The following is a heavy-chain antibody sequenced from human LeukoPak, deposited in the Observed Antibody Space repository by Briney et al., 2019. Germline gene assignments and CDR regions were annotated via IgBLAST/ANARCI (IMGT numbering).Heavy chain of an antibody. CDR3: AREAGDYGAQGSFDY. V-gene: IGHV4-34*01. CDR2: IYHSGST. Sequence: PSETLSLTCAVYGGSFSGYYWSWIRQPPGKGLEWIGSIYHSGSTYYNPSLKSRVTISVDTSKNQFSLKLSSVTAADTAAYYCAREAGDYGAQGSFDYWGQGTLVTVSS. D-gene: IGHD4-17*01. CDR1: GGSFSGYY. J-gene: IGHJ4*02.